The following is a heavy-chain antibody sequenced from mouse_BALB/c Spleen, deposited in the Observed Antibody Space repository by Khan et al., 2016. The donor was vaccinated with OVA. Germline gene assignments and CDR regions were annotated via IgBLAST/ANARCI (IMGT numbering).Heavy chain of an antibody. CDR1: GFSLTSYG. V-gene: IGHV2-3*01. Sequence: QVQLKQSGPGLVAPSQSLSITCTVSGFSLTSYGVNWVRQPPGKGLEWLGVIWGDGSTNYHSTLKSRLIISKDNSKRQVCLTLNSLQTDDTATYYCAKFTPDYYSMDYWGQGTSVTVSS. J-gene: IGHJ4*01. CDR2: IWGDGST. CDR3: AKFTPDYYSMDY. D-gene: IGHD1-1*01.